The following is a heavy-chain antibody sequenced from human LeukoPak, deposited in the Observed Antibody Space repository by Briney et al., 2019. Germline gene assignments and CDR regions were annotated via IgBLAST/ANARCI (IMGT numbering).Heavy chain of an antibody. CDR3: ARGMGDSSSWYPFDY. Sequence: SSNWXTWVRQPPXXGLGXIGEIYHSGSTNYNPSLKSRVTISVDKSKNQFSLKLSSVTAADTAVYYCARGMGDSSSWYPFDYWGQGTLVTVSS. V-gene: IGHV4-4*02. CDR2: IYHSGST. D-gene: IGHD6-13*01. J-gene: IGHJ4*02. CDR1: SSNW.